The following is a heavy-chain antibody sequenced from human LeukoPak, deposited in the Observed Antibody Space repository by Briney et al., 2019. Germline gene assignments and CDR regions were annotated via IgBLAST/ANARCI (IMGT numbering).Heavy chain of an antibody. CDR1: GFTFSSYA. J-gene: IGHJ4*02. CDR2: ISGSGGST. CDR3: ANLDYYDSSGSPLDY. V-gene: IGHV3-23*01. D-gene: IGHD3-22*01. Sequence: PGGSLRLSCAASGFTFSSYAMSWVRQAPGKGLEWVSAISGSGGSTYYADSVKGRFTISRDNSKNTLYLQMNSLRAEDTAVYYCANLDYYDSSGSPLDYWGQGTLATVSS.